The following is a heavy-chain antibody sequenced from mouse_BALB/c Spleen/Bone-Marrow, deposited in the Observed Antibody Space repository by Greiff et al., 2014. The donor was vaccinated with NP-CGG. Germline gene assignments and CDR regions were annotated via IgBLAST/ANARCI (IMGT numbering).Heavy chain of an antibody. J-gene: IGHJ2*01. CDR3: TREREGDGYYDFDY. CDR2: IWAGGAT. Sequence: VQRVESGPGLVAPSQSLTITCTVSGFSLASYGIHWVRQPPGKGLEWLGVIWAGGATNYNSALMSRLSISKDNSKSQVFLKTNSLQIDDTAMFYCTREREGDGYYDFDYWGQGTIFTVSS. V-gene: IGHV2-9*02. CDR1: GFSLASYG. D-gene: IGHD2-3*01.